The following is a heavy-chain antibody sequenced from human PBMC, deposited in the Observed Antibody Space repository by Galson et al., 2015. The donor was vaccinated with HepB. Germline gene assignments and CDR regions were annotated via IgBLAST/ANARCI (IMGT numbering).Heavy chain of an antibody. CDR2: ISYDGSNK. D-gene: IGHD2-21*02. CDR3: ARDGGDYEVLGCFDY. V-gene: IGHV3-30*04. CDR1: GFTFRSYA. Sequence: SLRLSCAASGFTFRSYAMHWVRQAPGKGLEWVAVISYDGSNKYYADSVKGRFTISRDNSKNTLYLQMNSLRAEDTAVYYCARDGGDYEVLGCFDYWGQGTLVTVSS. J-gene: IGHJ4*02.